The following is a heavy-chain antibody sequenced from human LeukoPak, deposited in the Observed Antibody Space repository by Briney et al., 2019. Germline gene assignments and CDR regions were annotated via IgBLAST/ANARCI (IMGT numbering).Heavy chain of an antibody. D-gene: IGHD3-10*01. CDR2: ISYDGSNK. J-gene: IGHJ4*02. CDR1: GFTFSSYG. CDR3: AKDARALNNYGSGSSGFY. Sequence: PGRSLRLSCAASGFTFSSYGMPWVRQAPGKGLEWVAVISYDGSNKYYADPVKGRFTISRDNSKNTLYLQMNSLRVEDTAVYYCAKDARALNNYGSGSSGFYWGQGTLVTVSS. V-gene: IGHV3-30*18.